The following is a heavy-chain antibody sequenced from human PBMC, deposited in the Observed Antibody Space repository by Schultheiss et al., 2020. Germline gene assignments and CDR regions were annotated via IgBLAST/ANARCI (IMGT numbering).Heavy chain of an antibody. D-gene: IGHD3-3*01. CDR3: ARGEITIFGVFHFDY. Sequence: GGSLRLSCAASGFTFSSYAMHWVRQAPGKGLEWVAVISYDGSNKYYADSVKGRFTISRDNSKNTLYLQMNSLRAEDTAVYYCARGEITIFGVFHFDYWGQGTLVTVS. CDR1: GFTFSSYA. J-gene: IGHJ4*02. CDR2: ISYDGSNK. V-gene: IGHV3-30*04.